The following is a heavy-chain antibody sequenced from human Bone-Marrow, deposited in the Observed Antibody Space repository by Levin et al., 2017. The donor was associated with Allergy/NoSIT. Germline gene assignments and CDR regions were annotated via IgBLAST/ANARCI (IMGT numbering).Heavy chain of an antibody. Sequence: PSETLSLTCTVSGGSVSSGSYYWSWIRQPPGKGLEWIGYIYYSGSTNYNPSLKSRVTISVDTSKNQFSLKLSSVTAADTAVYYCARDLPNWGSGGCYFDYWGQGTLVTVSS. CDR3: ARDLPNWGSGGCYFDY. CDR1: GGSVSSGSYY. CDR2: IYYSGST. V-gene: IGHV4-61*01. D-gene: IGHD7-27*01. J-gene: IGHJ4*02.